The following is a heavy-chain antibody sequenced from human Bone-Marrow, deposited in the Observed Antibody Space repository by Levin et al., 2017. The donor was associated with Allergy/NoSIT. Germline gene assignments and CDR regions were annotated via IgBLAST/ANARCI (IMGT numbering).Heavy chain of an antibody. D-gene: IGHD3-22*01. J-gene: IGHJ5*02. V-gene: IGHV1-18*01. Sequence: ASVKVSCKASGYTFTSYGISWVRQAPGQGLEWMGWISAYNGNTNYAQKLQGRVTMTTDTSTSTAYMELRSLRSDDTAVYYCARAGPLHYYDSSGTNWFDPWGQGTLVTVSS. CDR1: GYTFTSYG. CDR3: ARAGPLHYYDSSGTNWFDP. CDR2: ISAYNGNT.